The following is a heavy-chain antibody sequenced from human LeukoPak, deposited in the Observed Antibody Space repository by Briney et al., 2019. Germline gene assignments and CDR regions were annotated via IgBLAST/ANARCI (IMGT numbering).Heavy chain of an antibody. CDR2: LFDSVNT. J-gene: IGHJ4*02. V-gene: IGHV4-59*11. Sequence: SSETLSLTCTVSGGSISSHYWSWIRQPPGKGLEWIAYLFDSVNTKDNPSLQSRLTLSADTSKNQFSLRLSSVTAADTAVYYCATIKRGSIFGYFDFWGPGIKVTVSS. D-gene: IGHD5-18*01. CDR1: GGSISSHY. CDR3: ATIKRGSIFGYFDF.